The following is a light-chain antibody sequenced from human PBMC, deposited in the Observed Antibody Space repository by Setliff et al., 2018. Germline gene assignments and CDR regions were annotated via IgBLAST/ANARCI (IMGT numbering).Light chain of an antibody. CDR2: EVT. J-gene: IGLJ2*01. Sequence: QSALTQPASVSGSPGQSITISCSGTSSDVGSYDLVSWYQQHPGKAPKLLISEVTKRPSGVPDRFSGSKSGNTASLTVSGLQAEDEADYYCSSYAGGNNFVFGGGTKGTVL. V-gene: IGLV2-8*01. CDR1: SSDVGSYDL. CDR3: SSYAGGNNFV.